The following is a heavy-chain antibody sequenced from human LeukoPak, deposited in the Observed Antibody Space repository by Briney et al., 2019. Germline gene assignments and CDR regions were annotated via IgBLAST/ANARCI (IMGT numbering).Heavy chain of an antibody. D-gene: IGHD1-26*01. V-gene: IGHV3-48*03. J-gene: IGHJ6*03. CDR3: ARVGADDYYMDV. Sequence: GGSLRLSCAASGFTFSSYEMNWVRQAPGKGLEWVSYISSSGSTIYYADSVKGRFTISRDNAKNSLYLQMNSLRPEDTAVYYCARVGADDYYMDVWGKGTTVTVFS. CDR2: ISSSGSTI. CDR1: GFTFSSYE.